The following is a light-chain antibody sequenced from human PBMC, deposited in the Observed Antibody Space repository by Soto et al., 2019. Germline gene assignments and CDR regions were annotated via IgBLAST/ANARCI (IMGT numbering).Light chain of an antibody. Sequence: DVVMTQSPLSLPVTLGQPASISCRSSQSLIHSDGSTYLSWFQQRPGRSRRRLIYEVSDRDSGVPDRFSGSGSGTDFTLKISRVEAEDVGVYYCMQGTHWPWTFGQGTEVEIK. CDR1: QSLIHSDGSTY. CDR3: MQGTHWPWT. V-gene: IGKV2-30*02. J-gene: IGKJ1*01. CDR2: EVS.